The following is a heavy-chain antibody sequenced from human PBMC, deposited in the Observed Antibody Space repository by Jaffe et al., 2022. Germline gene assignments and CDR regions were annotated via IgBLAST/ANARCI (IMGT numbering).Heavy chain of an antibody. CDR2: INPNSGGT. J-gene: IGHJ3*02. D-gene: IGHD3-10*01. Sequence: QVQLVQSGAEVKKPGASVKVSCKASGYTFTGYYMHWVRQAPGQGLEWMGWINPNSGGTNYAQKFQGRVTMTRDTSISTAYMELSRLRSDDTAVYYCARVSGYYGSGSYRDAFDIWGQGTMVTVSS. V-gene: IGHV1-2*02. CDR1: GYTFTGYY. CDR3: ARVSGYYGSGSYRDAFDI.